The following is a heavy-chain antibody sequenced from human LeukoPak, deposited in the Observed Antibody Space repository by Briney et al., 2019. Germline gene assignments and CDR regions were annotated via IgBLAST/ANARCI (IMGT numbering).Heavy chain of an antibody. CDR2: ISGGGGST. CDR1: GFTFSSYA. D-gene: IGHD6-6*01. J-gene: IGHJ5*02. CDR3: AKDSSSSPHWFDL. V-gene: IGHV3-23*01. Sequence: GGSLRLSCAASGFTFSSYAMNWVRQAPGKGLEWVSAISGGGGSTYYADSVKGRFTISRDNSKNTLYLQMNSLRADDTAVYYCAKDSSSSPHWFDLWGQGTLVTVSS.